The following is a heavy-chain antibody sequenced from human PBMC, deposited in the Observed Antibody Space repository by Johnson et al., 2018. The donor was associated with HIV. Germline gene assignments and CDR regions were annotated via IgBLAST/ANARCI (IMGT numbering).Heavy chain of an antibody. CDR1: GFTFDDYG. CDR2: IYWNGGRT. V-gene: IGHV3-20*04. D-gene: IGHD2-2*01. Sequence: VQLVESGGGLVQPGGSLRLSCAAPGFTFDDYGMSWVRQAPGKGLEWVSGIYWNGGRTSYADSVKGRFTISRDNAKNSLYLQMNSLRAEDTALYYCVRGGLGYQNIHDALDIWGQGTMVTVSS. J-gene: IGHJ3*02. CDR3: VRGGLGYQNIHDALDI.